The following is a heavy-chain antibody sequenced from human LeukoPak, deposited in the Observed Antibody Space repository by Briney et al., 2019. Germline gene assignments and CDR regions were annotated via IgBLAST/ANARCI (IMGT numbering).Heavy chain of an antibody. CDR3: ATVEILTGSSEFDY. CDR1: GNTFTNYY. J-gene: IGHJ4*02. V-gene: IGHV1-46*01. Sequence: ASVKVSCKASGNTFTNYYMHWVRQAPGQGLEWMGIINPSGGSITYAQKFQGRVTMTRDTSTSTVYMELSSLRSGDTAVYYCATVEILTGSSEFDYWGQGTLVTVSS. D-gene: IGHD3-9*01. CDR2: INPSGGSI.